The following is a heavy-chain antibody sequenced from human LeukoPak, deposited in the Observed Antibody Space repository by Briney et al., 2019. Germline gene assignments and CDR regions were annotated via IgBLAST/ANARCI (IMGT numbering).Heavy chain of an antibody. CDR2: ISAYNGNT. Sequence: ASVKVSCKASGYTFTSYGISWVRQAPGRGLEWMGWISAYNGNTNYAQKLQGRVTMTTDTSTSTAYMELRSLRSEDTAVYYCARGNYDFWSGHYYYYYYMDVWGKGTTVTVSS. J-gene: IGHJ6*03. D-gene: IGHD3-3*01. V-gene: IGHV1-18*01. CDR3: ARGNYDFWSGHYYYYYYMDV. CDR1: GYTFTSYG.